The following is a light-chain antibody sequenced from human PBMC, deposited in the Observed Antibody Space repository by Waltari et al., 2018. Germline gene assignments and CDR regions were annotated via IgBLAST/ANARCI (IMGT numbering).Light chain of an antibody. V-gene: IGLV4-69*01. CDR1: SGHSSNI. Sequence: QLVLTQSPSASASLGASVKLTCTLSSGHSSNIIAWHQQQPEKGPRYLMKVNRDGSHSKGDEIPDRFPGSGSGAGRYLTISSVQSEDEADYYCQTGGHGTWVFGGGTKLTVL. J-gene: IGLJ3*02. CDR3: QTGGHGTWV. CDR2: VNRDGSH.